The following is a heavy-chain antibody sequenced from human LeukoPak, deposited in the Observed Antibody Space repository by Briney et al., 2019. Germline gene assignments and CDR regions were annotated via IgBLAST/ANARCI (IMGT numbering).Heavy chain of an antibody. V-gene: IGHV3-11*01. Sequence: GGSLRLSCAASGFTFSDYYMSWIRQAPGKGLEWXXXISSSGSTIYYADSVKGRFTISRDNAKNSLYLQMNSLRAEDTAVYYCARDQSGYCSGGSCYSFGMDVWGQGTTVTVSS. J-gene: IGHJ6*02. CDR1: GFTFSDYY. D-gene: IGHD2-15*01. CDR2: ISSSGSTI. CDR3: ARDQSGYCSGGSCYSFGMDV.